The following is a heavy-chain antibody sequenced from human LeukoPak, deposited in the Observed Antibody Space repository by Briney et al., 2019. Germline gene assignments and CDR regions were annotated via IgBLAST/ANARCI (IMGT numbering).Heavy chain of an antibody. V-gene: IGHV3-23*01. CDR1: GFTFSSYA. D-gene: IGHD1-26*01. CDR3: AGGLRGATGNFDY. Sequence: GGSLRLSCAASGFTFSSYAMSWVRQAPGKGLEWVSAISGSGGSTYYADSVKGRFTISRDNSKNTLYLQMNSLRAEDPAVYYCAGGLRGATGNFDYWGQGTLVTVSS. CDR2: ISGSGGST. J-gene: IGHJ4*02.